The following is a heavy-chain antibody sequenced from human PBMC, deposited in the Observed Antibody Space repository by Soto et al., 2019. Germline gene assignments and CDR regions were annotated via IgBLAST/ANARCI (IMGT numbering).Heavy chain of an antibody. D-gene: IGHD1-26*01. CDR2: VKGDGSVI. V-gene: IGHV3-74*01. J-gene: IGHJ5*02. CDR3: ARVGSTRGHWFDP. Sequence: PGGSLRLSCAASGFTFNNYFIHWVRQAPGRGLVWVSRVKGDGSVINYADSMKGRFTISIDNAKNVVHLQMDSLRADDTAVYYCARVGSTRGHWFDPWGQGTPVTVSS. CDR1: GFTFNNYF.